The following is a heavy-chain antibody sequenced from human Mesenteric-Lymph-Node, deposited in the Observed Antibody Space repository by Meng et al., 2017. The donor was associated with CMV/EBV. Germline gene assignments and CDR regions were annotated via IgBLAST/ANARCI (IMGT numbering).Heavy chain of an antibody. CDR1: GGSFSGYY. V-gene: IGHV4-34*01. D-gene: IGHD4-23*01. Sequence: QVQLQQWGAGLLKPSETLSLTCAVYGGSFSGYYWSWIRQPPGKGLEWIREINHSGSTNYNPSLKSRVTISVDTSKNQFSLKLSSVTAADTAVYYCARHQRWLKSEGGFNYWGQGTLVTVSS. J-gene: IGHJ4*02. CDR2: INHSGST. CDR3: ARHQRWLKSEGGFNY.